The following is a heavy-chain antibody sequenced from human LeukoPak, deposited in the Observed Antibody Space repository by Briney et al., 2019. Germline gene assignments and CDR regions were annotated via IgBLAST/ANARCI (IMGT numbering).Heavy chain of an antibody. J-gene: IGHJ4*02. Sequence: VASVKVSCKASGYTFTSYGISWVRQAPGQGLEWMGWISAYNGNTNYAQKLQGRVTMTTDTSTSTAYMELRSLRSDDTAVYYCARDKRRYCTNGVCSFDYWGQGTLVTVSS. CDR2: ISAYNGNT. CDR1: GYTFTSYG. V-gene: IGHV1-18*01. CDR3: ARDKRRYCTNGVCSFDY. D-gene: IGHD2-8*01.